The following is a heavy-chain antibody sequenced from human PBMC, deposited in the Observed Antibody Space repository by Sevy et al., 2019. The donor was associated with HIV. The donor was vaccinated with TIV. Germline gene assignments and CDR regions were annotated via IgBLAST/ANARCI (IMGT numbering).Heavy chain of an antibody. CDR2: INPSDVST. J-gene: IGHJ4*02. D-gene: IGHD3-16*01. V-gene: IGHV1-46*03. CDR1: GYTFTNYY. CDR3: GRTSPRGGFDY. Sequence: ASVKVSCKASGYTFTNYYMHWVRQAPGQGLEWMGIINPSDVSTIYVQKFQDRVTMTRDTSTSTVYMELSSLRSDDTAVYYCGRTSPRGGFDYWGQGALVTVSS.